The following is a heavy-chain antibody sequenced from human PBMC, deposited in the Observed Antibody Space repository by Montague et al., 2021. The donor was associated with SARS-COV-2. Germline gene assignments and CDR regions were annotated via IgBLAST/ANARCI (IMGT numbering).Heavy chain of an antibody. J-gene: IGHJ6*02. Sequence: SETRSLTCAVYGGSFICYYWSWIRQPPGKGLYLIGEINHSGSTNYNPPLKSRVTISVDTSKNQFSLKLSSVTAADTAVYYCARVRYYGSGTSLGMDVWGQGTTGTVSS. V-gene: IGHV4-34*01. D-gene: IGHD3-10*01. CDR2: INHSGST. CDR3: ARVRYYGSGTSLGMDV. CDR1: GGSFICYY.